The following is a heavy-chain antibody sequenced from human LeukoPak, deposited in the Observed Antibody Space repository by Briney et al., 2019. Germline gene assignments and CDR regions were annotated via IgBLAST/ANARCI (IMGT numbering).Heavy chain of an antibody. CDR1: GYTFTSYY. CDR2: INPSGGST. D-gene: IGHD3-10*01. Sequence: ASVKVSCKASGYTFTSYYMHWVRQAPGQGLEWMGIINPSGGSTIYAQKFQGRVTMTEDTSTDTAYMELSSLRSEDTAVYYCATGRTYYYGSGRRGAFDYWGQGTLVTVSS. V-gene: IGHV1-46*01. J-gene: IGHJ4*02. CDR3: ATGRTYYYGSGRRGAFDY.